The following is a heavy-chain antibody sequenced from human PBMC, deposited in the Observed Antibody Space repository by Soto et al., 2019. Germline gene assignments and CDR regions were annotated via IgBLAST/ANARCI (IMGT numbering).Heavy chain of an antibody. CDR2: ISYGGVNK. D-gene: IGHD3-22*01. J-gene: IGHJ4*02. CDR1: GFTFSTSV. CDR3: AREEFEDGRGHFDY. V-gene: IGHV3-30-3*01. Sequence: QVQLVESGGGVVQPGGSLRLSCAASGFTFSTSVMHWVRQAPGKGLEWMAIISYGGVNKYYADSVKGRFTISRDISGSTLYLQMNSLRTEDTAVYYCAREEFEDGRGHFDYWGQGTSVSVSS.